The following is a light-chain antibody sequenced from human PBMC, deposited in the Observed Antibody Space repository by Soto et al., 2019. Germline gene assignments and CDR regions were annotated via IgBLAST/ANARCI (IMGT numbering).Light chain of an antibody. CDR1: QDIATY. V-gene: IGKV1-33*01. Sequence: DIQMTQSPSSLSASVGNRVTITCQASQDIATYLNWYQQKPGKAPNLLIYDASNLETGVPSRFSGGGSGTHFTFTISNLQPEDIATYYCQQYDNPPPTWTFGQGTKVQIE. CDR3: QQYDNPPPTWT. CDR2: DAS. J-gene: IGKJ1*01.